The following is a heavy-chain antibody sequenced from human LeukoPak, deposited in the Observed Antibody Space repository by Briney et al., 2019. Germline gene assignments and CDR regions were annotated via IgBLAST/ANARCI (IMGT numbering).Heavy chain of an antibody. D-gene: IGHD4-17*01. CDR1: GSTFIRDT. Sequence: SVKVSCKTSGSTFIRDTISWVRQAPGQGLEWMGRISPILGLRNFAQKFQGGVTITADKSTSTAYMELSSLRSEDTAVYYCAREFEGYDDYSDSYYGMDVWGQGTTVTVSS. V-gene: IGHV1-69*04. CDR3: AREFEGYDDYSDSYYGMDV. J-gene: IGHJ6*02. CDR2: ISPILGLR.